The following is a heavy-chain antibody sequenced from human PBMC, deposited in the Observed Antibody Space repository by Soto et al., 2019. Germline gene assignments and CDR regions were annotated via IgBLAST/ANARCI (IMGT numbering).Heavy chain of an antibody. CDR2: ISYDGSNK. V-gene: IGHV3-30-3*01. CDR1: GFTFSSYA. J-gene: IGHJ4*02. CDR3: ASLRGQFDY. D-gene: IGHD3-10*01. Sequence: QVQLVESGGGVVHPGRSLRLSCAASGFTFSSYAMHWVRQAPGKGLEWVAVISYDGSNKYYADSVKGRFTISRDNSKNTLYLQMNSLRAEDTAVYYCASLRGQFDYWGQGTLVTVSS.